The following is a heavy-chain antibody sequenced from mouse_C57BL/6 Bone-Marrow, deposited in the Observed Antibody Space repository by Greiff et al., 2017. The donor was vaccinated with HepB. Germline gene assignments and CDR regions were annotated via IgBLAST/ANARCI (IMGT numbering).Heavy chain of an antibody. CDR2: ISYDGSN. J-gene: IGHJ4*01. D-gene: IGHD2-4*01. Sequence: EESGPGLVKPSQSLSLTCSVTGYSITSGYYWNWIRQFPGNKLEWMGYISYDGSNNYNPSLKNRISITRDTSKNQFFLKLNSVTTEDTATYYCAREGLRRYYYAMDYWGQGTSVTVSS. V-gene: IGHV3-6*01. CDR3: AREGLRRYYYAMDY. CDR1: GYSITSGYY.